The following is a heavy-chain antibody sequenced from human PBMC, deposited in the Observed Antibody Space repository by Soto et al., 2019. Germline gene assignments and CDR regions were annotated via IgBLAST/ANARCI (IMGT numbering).Heavy chain of an antibody. Sequence: PGGSLRLSCAASGFTFSSYAMHWVRQAPGKGLEWVAVISYDGSNKYYADSVKGRFTISRDNSKNTLYLQMNSLRAEDTAVYYCARDLGWFGELSSFDPWGQGNLVTVS. J-gene: IGHJ5*02. CDR3: ARDLGWFGELSSFDP. V-gene: IGHV3-30-3*01. CDR1: GFTFSSYA. D-gene: IGHD3-10*01. CDR2: ISYDGSNK.